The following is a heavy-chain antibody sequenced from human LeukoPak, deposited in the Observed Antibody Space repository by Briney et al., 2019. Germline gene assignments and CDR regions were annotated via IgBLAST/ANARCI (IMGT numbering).Heavy chain of an antibody. CDR2: ISAYNGNT. CDR1: GYTFTSYG. Sequence: GASVKVSCKASGYTFTSYGISWVRQAPGQGLEWMGWISAYNGNTNYAQKLQGRVTMTTDTSTSTAYMELRSLRSDDTAVYYCARDRPLSSSWYGEEGDFDYWGQGTLVTVSS. D-gene: IGHD6-13*01. J-gene: IGHJ4*02. V-gene: IGHV1-18*01. CDR3: ARDRPLSSSWYGEEGDFDY.